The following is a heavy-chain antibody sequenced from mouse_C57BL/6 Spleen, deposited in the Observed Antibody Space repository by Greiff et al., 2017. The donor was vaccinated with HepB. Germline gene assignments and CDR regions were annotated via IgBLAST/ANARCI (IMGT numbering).Heavy chain of an antibody. CDR1: GYSITSGYD. CDR2: ISYSGST. Sequence: EVQLQESGPGMVKPSQSLSLTCTVTGYSITSGYDWHWIRHFPGNKLEWMGYISYSGSTNYNPSLKSRISITHDTSKNHFFLKLNSVTTEDTATYYCARDSSYEGWYFDVWGTGTTVTVSS. J-gene: IGHJ1*03. CDR3: ARDSSYEGWYFDV. V-gene: IGHV3-1*01. D-gene: IGHD1-1*01.